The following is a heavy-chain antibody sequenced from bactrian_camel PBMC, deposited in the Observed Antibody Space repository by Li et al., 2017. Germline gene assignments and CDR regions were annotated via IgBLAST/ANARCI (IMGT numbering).Heavy chain of an antibody. CDR2: IDSVSGST. V-gene: IGHV3S31*01. J-gene: IGHJ4*01. Sequence: DVQLVESGGGLVQPGGSLILSCNASGLNFRTTSMSWVRQAPGKGLEWVSIIDSVSGSTYYADSVKGRFTISRDNAKNTLFLQLNSLKTEDTAMYYCANRMDWVPKYWGQGTQVTVS. CDR3: ANRMDWVPKY. D-gene: IGHD1*01. CDR1: GLNFRTTS.